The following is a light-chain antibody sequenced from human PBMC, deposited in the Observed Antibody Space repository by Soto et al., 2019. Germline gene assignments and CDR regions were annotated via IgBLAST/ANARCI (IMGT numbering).Light chain of an antibody. V-gene: IGKV1-39*01. CDR2: AAS. Sequence: DIQMTQSPSSLSASVGDRVTITCRASQSISSHLNWYQQKSGKAPKLLIHAASSLPSGVPSRFSGSGSGTDFTLTISSLQPEDIATYYCQQSYTTPYTFGQGTNLQIK. J-gene: IGKJ2*01. CDR3: QQSYTTPYT. CDR1: QSISSH.